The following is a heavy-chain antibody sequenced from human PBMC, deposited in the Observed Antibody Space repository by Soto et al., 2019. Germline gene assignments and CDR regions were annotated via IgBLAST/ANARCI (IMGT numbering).Heavy chain of an antibody. Sequence: QVQLVQSGAEVKKPGSSVKVSCKASGGTLSSYAISWVRQAPGQGLEWMGGIIPIFGTVNYAQKFQGRVTITADESTSTAYVELSSLRSEDTAVYYCARVRITVAGSRAYYGMDVWGQGTTVTVSS. J-gene: IGHJ6*02. CDR3: ARVRITVAGSRAYYGMDV. V-gene: IGHV1-69*01. CDR2: IIPIFGTV. D-gene: IGHD6-19*01. CDR1: GGTLSSYA.